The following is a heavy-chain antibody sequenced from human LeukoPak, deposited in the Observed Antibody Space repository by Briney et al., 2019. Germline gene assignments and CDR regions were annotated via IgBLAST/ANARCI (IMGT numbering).Heavy chain of an antibody. V-gene: IGHV3-23*01. CDR1: GFTFSSYA. CDR2: ISGSGGST. CDR3: AKDRDYGSNFDY. J-gene: IGHJ4*02. Sequence: GGSLRLSCAASGFTFSSYAMSWVRQAPGKGLEWVSAISGSGGSTYYADSVKGRFTTSRDNSKNTLYLQMNSLRAEDTAVYYCAKDRDYGSNFDYWGQGTLVTVSS. D-gene: IGHD3-16*01.